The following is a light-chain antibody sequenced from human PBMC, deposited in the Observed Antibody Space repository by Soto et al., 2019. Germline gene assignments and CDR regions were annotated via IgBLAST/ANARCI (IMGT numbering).Light chain of an antibody. CDR3: GSWDSSLSAYV. Sequence: QSVLTQPPSVSAAPGQRVTISCSGSSXNIGGNSVSWYQQLPGTAPKLLIYDDDKRPSGIPDRFSGSKSGTSATLGITGFQTGDEADYYCGSWDSSLSAYVFGTGTTFTVL. V-gene: IGLV1-51*01. J-gene: IGLJ1*01. CDR2: DDD. CDR1: SXNIGGNS.